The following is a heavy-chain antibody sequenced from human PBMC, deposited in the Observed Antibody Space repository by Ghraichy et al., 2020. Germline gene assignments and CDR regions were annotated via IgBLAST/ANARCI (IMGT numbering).Heavy chain of an antibody. D-gene: IGHD3-16*01. CDR1: GDSISSSHYY. Sequence: SETLSLTCTVSGDSISSSHYYWGWIRQPPGKGLEWIAIIYYSGSTYYHPSLKSRVTISVDTSKNQFSLKLNSVTAADTAVYYCASCRDSVWASWAYYFDYWGQGTLVTVSS. CDR3: ASCRDSVWASWAYYFDY. CDR2: IYYSGST. V-gene: IGHV4-39*01. J-gene: IGHJ4*02.